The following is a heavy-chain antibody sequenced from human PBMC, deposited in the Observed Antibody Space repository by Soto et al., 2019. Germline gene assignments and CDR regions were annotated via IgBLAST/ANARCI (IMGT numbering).Heavy chain of an antibody. CDR3: ARGGRDIVVVPAIFYFDY. CDR2: IYYSGST. V-gene: IGHV4-30-4*01. CDR1: GGSISSGDYY. D-gene: IGHD2-2*01. J-gene: IGHJ4*02. Sequence: NPSETLPLTCTVSGGSISSGDYYWSWIRQPPGKGLEWIGYIYYSGSTYYNPSLKSRVTISVDTSKNQFSLKLSSVTAADTAVYYCARGGRDIVVVPAIFYFDYWGQGTLVTVSS.